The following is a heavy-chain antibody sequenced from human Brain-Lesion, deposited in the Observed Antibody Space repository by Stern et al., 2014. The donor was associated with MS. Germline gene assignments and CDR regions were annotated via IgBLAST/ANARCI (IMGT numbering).Heavy chain of an antibody. D-gene: IGHD2-2*01. CDR2: IFNSGST. J-gene: IGHJ6*02. CDR3: ARGRVVPGFQYYATDV. Sequence: VQLVESGPGLVKPSQTLSLSCTVSGGSISSGGYYWSWIRQPAGKGLEWIGRIFNSGSTSYNPSPQSRVPTSIDTSKNQFSLRLNSMTAADTAVYYCARGRVVPGFQYYATDVWGQGTTVIVSS. V-gene: IGHV4-61*02. CDR1: GGSISSGGYY.